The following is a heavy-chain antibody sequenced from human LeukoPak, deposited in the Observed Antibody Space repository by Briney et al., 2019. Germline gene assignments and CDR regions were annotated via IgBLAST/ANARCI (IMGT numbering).Heavy chain of an antibody. J-gene: IGHJ6*02. Sequence: ASVNVSCKASGYTFTSYYMHWVRQAPGQGLEWMGIINPSGGSTSYAQKFQGRVTMTRDTSTSTVYMELSSLRSEDTAVYYCARDLWLRLGYYYGMDVWGQGTTVTVSS. V-gene: IGHV1-46*01. CDR3: ARDLWLRLGYYYGMDV. CDR2: INPSGGST. CDR1: GYTFTSYY. D-gene: IGHD3-16*01.